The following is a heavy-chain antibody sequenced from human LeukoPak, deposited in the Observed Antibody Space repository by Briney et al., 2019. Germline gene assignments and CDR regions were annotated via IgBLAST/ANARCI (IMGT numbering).Heavy chain of an antibody. CDR2: ISVSGDTT. Sequence: GGSLRLSCTGSGFTFSTYGMSWVRQAPGKGPEWVSSISVSGDTTYYSVSVRGRFSSSRDNSNNMLYLQMNSLRAEDTAVYFCARHFAMDVWGQGTTVSVSS. CDR1: GFTFSTYG. J-gene: IGHJ6*02. V-gene: IGHV3-23*01. CDR3: ARHFAMDV.